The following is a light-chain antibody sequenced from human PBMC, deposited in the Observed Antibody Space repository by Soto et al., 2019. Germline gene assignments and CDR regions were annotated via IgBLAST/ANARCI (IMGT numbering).Light chain of an antibody. Sequence: QSVLTQSPSASASLGASVKLTCTLSSGHSSYAIAWHQQQPEKGPRYLMKLNSDGSHSKGDGIPDRFSGSSSGAERYLTISCLQSEDEADYYCQTWGTGIVLFGGGTKLTVL. J-gene: IGLJ2*01. CDR1: SGHSSYA. V-gene: IGLV4-69*01. CDR3: QTWGTGIVL. CDR2: LNSDGSH.